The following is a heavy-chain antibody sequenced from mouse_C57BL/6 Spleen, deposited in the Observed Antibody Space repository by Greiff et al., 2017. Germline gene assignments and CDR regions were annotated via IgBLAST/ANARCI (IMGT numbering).Heavy chain of an antibody. V-gene: IGHV1-81*01. CDR2: IYPRSGNT. J-gene: IGHJ3*01. D-gene: IGHD1-1*01. CDR3: ARRTTVVATEWFAY. CDR1: GYTFTSYG. Sequence: QVQLKQSGAELARPGASVKLSCKASGYTFTSYGISWVKQRTGQGLEWIGEIYPRSGNTYYNEKFKGKATLTADKSSSTAYMELRSLTSEDSAVYFCARRTTVVATEWFAYWGQGTLVTVSA.